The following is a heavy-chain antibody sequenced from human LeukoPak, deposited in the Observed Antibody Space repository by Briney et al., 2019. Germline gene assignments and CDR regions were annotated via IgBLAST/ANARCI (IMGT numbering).Heavy chain of an antibody. CDR2: ITYNSGTI. Sequence: GGSLRLSCAASGFTFRSYAMQWVRQAPGKGLEWVSYITYNSGTIFYADSVKGRFAISRDNAKDSLYLQMNSLRVEDTAVYYCARDLYRVYKGDYFDYWGQGTLVTVSS. V-gene: IGHV3-48*01. CDR3: ARDLYRVYKGDYFDY. D-gene: IGHD5/OR15-5a*01. CDR1: GFTFRSYA. J-gene: IGHJ4*02.